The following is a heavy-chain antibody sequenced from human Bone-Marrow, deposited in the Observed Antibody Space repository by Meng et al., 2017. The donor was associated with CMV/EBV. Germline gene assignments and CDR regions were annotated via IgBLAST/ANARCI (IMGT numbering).Heavy chain of an antibody. D-gene: IGHD4-11*01. V-gene: IGHV3-20*04. CDR3: ARVGYSTLKGDYYYAMDV. J-gene: IGHJ6*02. Sequence: GESLKISCAASGFTFDNYGMTWVRQAPGKGLEWVSGINWNGGSSGYIDSVKGRFTISRDNAQNSLYLQMNSLRAEDTALYYCARVGYSTLKGDYYYAMDVWGQGTTVTVSS. CDR1: GFTFDNYG. CDR2: INWNGGSS.